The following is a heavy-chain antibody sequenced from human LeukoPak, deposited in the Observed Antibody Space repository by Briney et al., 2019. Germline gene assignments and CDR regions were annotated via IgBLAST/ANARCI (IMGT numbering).Heavy chain of an antibody. CDR1: GFTFSSNA. CDR3: ARSAAAGRIVATFDY. Sequence: PGRSLRLSCAASGFTFSSNAMHWVRQAPGKVLEWMAIISYDGSNKYYADSVKGRFTTSRDKSKNTLYLQMNSLRGEDTAVYYCARSAAAGRIVATFDYWGQGTLVTVSS. J-gene: IGHJ4*02. D-gene: IGHD5-12*01. CDR2: ISYDGSNK. V-gene: IGHV3-30*04.